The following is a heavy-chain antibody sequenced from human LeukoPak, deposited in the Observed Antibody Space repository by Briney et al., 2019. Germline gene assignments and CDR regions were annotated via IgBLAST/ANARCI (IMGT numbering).Heavy chain of an antibody. Sequence: ASVKVSCKASGYTFTGYYMHWVRQAPGQGLEWMGWINPNSGGTNHAQKFQGRVTMTRDTSISTAYMELSRLRSDDTAVYYCARVAVATAGTSFDYWGQGTLVTVSS. CDR2: INPNSGGT. CDR1: GYTFTGYY. J-gene: IGHJ4*02. CDR3: ARVAVATAGTSFDY. V-gene: IGHV1-2*02. D-gene: IGHD5-12*01.